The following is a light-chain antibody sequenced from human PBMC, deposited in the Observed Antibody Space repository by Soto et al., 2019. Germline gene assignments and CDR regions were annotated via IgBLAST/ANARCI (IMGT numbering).Light chain of an antibody. Sequence: EVLMTQSPATLSVSPGDRATLSCRASQSVKKNLAWYRQTLGQAPRLLVYSATTRAAGVPPRFSGSGSGTEFNLTISSLQSEDSAVYYCQQYDHWPPLTFGQGTKEEI. V-gene: IGKV3-15*01. J-gene: IGKJ1*01. CDR1: QSVKKN. CDR2: SAT. CDR3: QQYDHWPPLT.